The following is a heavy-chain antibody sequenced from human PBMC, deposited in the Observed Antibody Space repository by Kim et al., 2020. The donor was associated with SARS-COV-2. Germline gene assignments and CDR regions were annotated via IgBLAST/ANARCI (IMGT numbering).Heavy chain of an antibody. CDR3: ATSWDY. V-gene: IGHV5-10-1*01. J-gene: IGHJ4*02. Sequence: PSDSDTNYSPSFQGHVTISADKSISTAYLQWSSLKASDTAMYYCATSWDYWGQGTLVTVSS. CDR2: PSDSDT.